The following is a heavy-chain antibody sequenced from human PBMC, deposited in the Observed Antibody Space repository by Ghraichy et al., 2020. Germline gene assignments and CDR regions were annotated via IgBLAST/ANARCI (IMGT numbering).Heavy chain of an antibody. CDR1: GGSISKYY. V-gene: IGHV4-59*08. D-gene: IGHD2-2*03. CDR2: IFYTGST. CDR3: ARHGYPGSPITLDC. Sequence: SETLSLTCTVSGGSISKYYWSWIRQPPGKGLEWIGYIFYTGSTNYNPSLKSRVTISVDTSKNQFSLRLSSVTAADTAMYYCARHGYPGSPITLDCWGQGALATVSS. J-gene: IGHJ4*02.